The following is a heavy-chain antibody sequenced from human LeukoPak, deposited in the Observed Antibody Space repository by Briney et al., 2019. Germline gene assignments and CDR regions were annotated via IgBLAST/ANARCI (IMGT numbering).Heavy chain of an antibody. J-gene: IGHJ4*02. CDR3: VAWGSLVV. D-gene: IGHD3-16*01. V-gene: IGHV3-7*01. CDR1: GFTVDTYW. Sequence: GGSLRLSCVASGFTVDTYWMSWVRQAPGKGLDWVAHIKEDGTRKYYVDSVRGRFTISRDNAKNSLFLQMNSLRVGDTAVSYCVAWGSLVVWGQGTLVTVSS. CDR2: IKEDGTRK.